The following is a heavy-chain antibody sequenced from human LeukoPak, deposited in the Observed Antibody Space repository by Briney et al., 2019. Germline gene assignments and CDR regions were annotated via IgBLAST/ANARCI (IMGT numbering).Heavy chain of an antibody. V-gene: IGHV3-21*06. CDR1: GFTFSEYS. D-gene: IGHD2-2*01. J-gene: IGHJ6*03. CDR3: ATSGGFVLPNAITGNWYMDV. Sequence: GGSLRLSCGASGFTFSEYSMNWVRQAPGKGLAWVASITSAGGYRYYADSVKGRFTISRDNAQNSLFLQMDSLRPEETAVYFCATSGGFVLPNAITGNWYMDVWGRGTTVTVSS. CDR2: ITSAGGYR.